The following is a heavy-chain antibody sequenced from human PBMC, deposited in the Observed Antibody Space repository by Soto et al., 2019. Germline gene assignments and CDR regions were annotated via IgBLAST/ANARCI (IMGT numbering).Heavy chain of an antibody. CDR2: VYSTEIT. V-gene: IGHV4-59*01. CDR3: ARGSEAWFDP. Sequence: SETLSLTCTFSCDSIVSYFWSWIRQPPGKGLEWIGYVYSTEITNYNPSLKSRVAMSIDTSKNQFSLKVRSVTAADTAVYYCARGSEAWFDPWGQGTLVTVSS. J-gene: IGHJ5*02. CDR1: CDSIVSYF.